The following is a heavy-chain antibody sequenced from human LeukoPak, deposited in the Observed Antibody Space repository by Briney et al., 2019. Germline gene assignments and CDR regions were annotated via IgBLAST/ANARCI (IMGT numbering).Heavy chain of an antibody. J-gene: IGHJ4*02. V-gene: IGHV3-30-3*01. CDR3: ARDRREEWELVFDY. D-gene: IGHD1-26*01. CDR2: ISYDGSNK. CDR1: GFTFSSYA. Sequence: GRSLRLSCAASGFTFSSYAMHWVRQAPGKGLEWVAVISYDGSNKYYADSVKGRFTISRDNSKNTLYLQMNSLRAEDTAVYYCARDRREEWELVFDYWGQGTLVTVSS.